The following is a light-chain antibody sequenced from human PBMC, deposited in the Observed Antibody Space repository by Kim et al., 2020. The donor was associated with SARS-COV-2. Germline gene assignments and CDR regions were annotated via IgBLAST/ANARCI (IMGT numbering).Light chain of an antibody. CDR3: QAWDSSTVV. Sequence: SYELTQPPSVSVSPGQTASITCSGDKLGHKYACWYQQKPGQSPVLVIYQDSKWPSGIPERFSGSNSGNTATLTISGTQAMDEADYYCQAWDSSTVVFGGG. V-gene: IGLV3-1*01. J-gene: IGLJ2*01. CDR1: KLGHKY. CDR2: QDS.